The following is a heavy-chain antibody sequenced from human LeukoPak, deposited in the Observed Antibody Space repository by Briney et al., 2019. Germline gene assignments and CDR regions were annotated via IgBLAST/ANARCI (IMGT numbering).Heavy chain of an antibody. Sequence: GASEKVSCKASGGTFSSYAISWVRQAPGQGLEWVGGIIPIFGTANYAQKFQGRVTITADESTSTAYMELSSLRSEDTAVYYCARDPPNLLLWFGEFQDAFDIWGQGTMVTVSS. V-gene: IGHV1-69*13. CDR1: GGTFSSYA. CDR2: IIPIFGTA. D-gene: IGHD3-10*01. CDR3: ARDPPNLLLWFGEFQDAFDI. J-gene: IGHJ3*02.